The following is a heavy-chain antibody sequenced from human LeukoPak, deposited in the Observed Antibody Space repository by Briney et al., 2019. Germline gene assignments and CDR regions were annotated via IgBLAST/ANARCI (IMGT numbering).Heavy chain of an antibody. D-gene: IGHD3-10*01. CDR1: GFTFSNYG. CDR3: ARDRGGFRSKLDY. V-gene: IGHV3-21*01. J-gene: IGHJ4*02. CDR2: ISSSSSYI. Sequence: GGSLRLSCAASGFTFSNYGMSWVRQAPGKGLEWVSSISSSSSYIYYADSVKGRFTISRDNAKNSLYLQMNSLRAEDTAVYCCARDRGGFRSKLDYWGQGTLVTVSS.